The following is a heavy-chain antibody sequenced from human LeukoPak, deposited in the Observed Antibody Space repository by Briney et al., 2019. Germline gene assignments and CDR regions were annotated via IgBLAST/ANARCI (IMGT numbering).Heavy chain of an antibody. J-gene: IGHJ6*04. CDR1: GNTFYSHA. V-gene: IGHV1-69*06. CDR2: IIPMYGTS. Sequence: SVKVSFKASGNTFYSHALSWVGQAPGQGLEWMGAIIPMYGTSNYAQKFQGRVAIIADKSTSTAYMELNSLTSEDTAVYYCAIAQNNHGYVYFGMDVWGKGTTVTVSS. CDR3: AIAQNNHGYVYFGMDV. D-gene: IGHD5-12*01.